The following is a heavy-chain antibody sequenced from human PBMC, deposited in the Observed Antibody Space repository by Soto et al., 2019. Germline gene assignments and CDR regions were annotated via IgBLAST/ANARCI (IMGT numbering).Heavy chain of an antibody. J-gene: IGHJ4*01. D-gene: IGHD6-19*01. CDR1: GFTFRNYD. CDR2: ISAAGDP. CDR3: ARGASGWYADLDY. Sequence: EVQLVESGGGLVQPGGSLRLSCEASGFTFRNYDMHWVRQGTGKGLEWVSGISAAGDPDYADSVEGRFTISRENAKNSLYLEIKSLRAGETAVYYCARGASGWYADLDYWGHGTLVTVSS. V-gene: IGHV3-13*05.